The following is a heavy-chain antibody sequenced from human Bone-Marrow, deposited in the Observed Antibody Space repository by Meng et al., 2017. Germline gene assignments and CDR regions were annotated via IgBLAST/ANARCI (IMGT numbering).Heavy chain of an antibody. J-gene: IGHJ4*02. CDR1: GFTFSSYW. D-gene: IGHD3-10*01. V-gene: IGHV3-74*01. CDR3: AREGLLWFGELDY. Sequence: GESLKISCAASGFTFSSYWMHWVRQAPGKGLVWVSRISSDGSSTSYADSVKGRFTISRDNAKNTLYMQMNSLRAEDTAVYYCAREGLLWFGELDYWGQGTLVTVSS. CDR2: ISSDGSST.